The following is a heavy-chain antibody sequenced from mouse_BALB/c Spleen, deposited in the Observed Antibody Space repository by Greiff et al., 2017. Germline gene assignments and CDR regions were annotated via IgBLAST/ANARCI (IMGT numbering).Heavy chain of an antibody. D-gene: IGHD1-1*01. J-gene: IGHJ1*01. Sequence: QVQLQQSGPGLVAPSQSLSITCTVSGFSLTSYGVHWVRQPPGKGLEWLGVIWAGGSTNYNSALMSRLSISKDNSKSQVFLKMNSLQTDDTAMYYCARDEDYYYGSSSYWYFDVWGAGTTVTVSS. CDR3: ARDEDYYYGSSSYWYFDV. CDR1: GFSLTSYG. V-gene: IGHV2-9*02. CDR2: IWAGGST.